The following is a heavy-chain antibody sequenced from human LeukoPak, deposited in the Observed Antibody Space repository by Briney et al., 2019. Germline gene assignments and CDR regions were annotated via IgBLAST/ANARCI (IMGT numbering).Heavy chain of an antibody. CDR1: GFTFDDYA. Sequence: GRSLRLSCAASGFTFDDYAMHWVRQAPGKGLEWVSGISWNSGSIGYADSVKGRFTISRDNAKNSLYLHMNSLRAEDTALYYCARDSSIAAAGTRYWYFDLWGRGTLVTVSS. V-gene: IGHV3-9*01. J-gene: IGHJ2*01. D-gene: IGHD6-13*01. CDR3: ARDSSIAAAGTRYWYFDL. CDR2: ISWNSGSI.